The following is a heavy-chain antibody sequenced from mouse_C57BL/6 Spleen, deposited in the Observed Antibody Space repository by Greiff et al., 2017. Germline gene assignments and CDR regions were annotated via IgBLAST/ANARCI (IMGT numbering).Heavy chain of an antibody. Sequence: VQLQESGPGLVQPSQSLSITCTVSGFSLTSYGVPWVRQSPGKGLEWLGVIWRGGSTDYNAAFMSRLSITKDNSKSQGLFKMNRRQGDETAVYHWCKTERAREFECRGTGTTVTVSS. J-gene: IGHJ1*03. D-gene: IGHD3-1*01. CDR2: IWRGGST. CDR1: GFSLTSYG. V-gene: IGHV2-5*01. CDR3: CKTERAREFEC.